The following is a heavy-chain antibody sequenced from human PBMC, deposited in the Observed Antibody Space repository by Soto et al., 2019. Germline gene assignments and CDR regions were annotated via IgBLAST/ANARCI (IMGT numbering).Heavy chain of an antibody. D-gene: IGHD6-13*01. Sequence: LRLSCAASGFTFSSYWMHWVRQAPGKGLVWVSRINSDGSSTSYADSVKGRFTISRDNAKNTLYLQMNSLRAEDTAVYYCASEEAAASNPIEFDPWGQGTLVTVYS. CDR2: INSDGSST. CDR1: GFTFSSYW. V-gene: IGHV3-74*01. J-gene: IGHJ5*02. CDR3: ASEEAAASNPIEFDP.